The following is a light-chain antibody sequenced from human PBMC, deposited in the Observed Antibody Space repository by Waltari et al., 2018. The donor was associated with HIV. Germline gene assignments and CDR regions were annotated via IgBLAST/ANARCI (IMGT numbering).Light chain of an antibody. V-gene: IGKV3-20*01. J-gene: IGKJ1*01. CDR2: GAS. CDR1: QSVSSSY. Sequence: EIVLTQSPGTLSLSPGERATLSCRASQSVSSSYLAWYQQKPGQAPRLLIYGASSRATCIPDSFSGSGSGTDFTLTISRLEPEDFAVYYCQQYGSSPWTFGQGTKVEIK. CDR3: QQYGSSPWT.